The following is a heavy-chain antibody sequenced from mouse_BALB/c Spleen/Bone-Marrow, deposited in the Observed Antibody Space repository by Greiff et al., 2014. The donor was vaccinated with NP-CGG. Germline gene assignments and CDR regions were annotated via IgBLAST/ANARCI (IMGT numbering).Heavy chain of an antibody. J-gene: IGHJ1*01. Sequence: VKLVESGAELVKPGASVKLSCKAYGYTFTSYYMYWVKQRPGQGLEWIGEINPSNGGTNFNEKFKSKATLTVDKSSSTAYMQLSSLTSEDSAVYYCTRSYYGNYFDVWGAGTTVTVSS. V-gene: IGHV1S81*02. CDR1: GYTFTSYY. CDR3: TRSYYGNYFDV. CDR2: INPSNGGT. D-gene: IGHD2-1*01.